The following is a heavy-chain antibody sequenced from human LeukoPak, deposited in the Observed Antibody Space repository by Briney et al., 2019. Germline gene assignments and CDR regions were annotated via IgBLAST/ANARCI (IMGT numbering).Heavy chain of an antibody. Sequence: ASVKVSCKASGYTFTGYHMHWGRQAPGQGLEWMGVFIPVLGTANSTQNFQDRVSITADISTHTVYMELSSLKSEDTAVYFCAGIPVFGVVLHQEPVWGKGTTVTVSS. J-gene: IGHJ6*04. CDR2: FIPVLGTA. CDR1: GYTFTGYH. V-gene: IGHV1-69*10. D-gene: IGHD2-8*01. CDR3: AGIPVFGVVLHQEPV.